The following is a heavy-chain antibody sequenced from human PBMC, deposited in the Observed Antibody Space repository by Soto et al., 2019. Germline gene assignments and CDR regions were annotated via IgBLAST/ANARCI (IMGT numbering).Heavy chain of an antibody. CDR3: AVPTAYYDFWSGYPDYYYYGMDV. CDR2: MNPNSGNT. V-gene: IGHV1-8*01. D-gene: IGHD3-3*01. Sequence: ASVKVSCKASGYTFTSYDINWVRQATGQRLEWMGWMNPNSGNTGYAQKFQGRVTMTRNTSISTAYMELSSLRSEDTAVYYCAVPTAYYDFWSGYPDYYYYGMDVWGQGTTVTVSS. J-gene: IGHJ6*02. CDR1: GYTFTSYD.